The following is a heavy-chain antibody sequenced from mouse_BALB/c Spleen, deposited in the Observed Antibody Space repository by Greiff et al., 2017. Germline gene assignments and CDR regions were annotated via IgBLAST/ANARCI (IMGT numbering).Heavy chain of an antibody. Sequence: DVQLQESGGGLVKPGGSLKLSCAASGFTFSSYAMSWVRQTPEKRLEWVATISSGGSYTYYPDSVKGRFTISRDNAKNTLYLQMSSLRSEDTAMYYCARHNYEFAYWGQGTLVTVSA. CDR2: ISSGGSYT. J-gene: IGHJ3*01. V-gene: IGHV5-9-3*01. CDR3: ARHNYEFAY. D-gene: IGHD2-1*01. CDR1: GFTFSSYA.